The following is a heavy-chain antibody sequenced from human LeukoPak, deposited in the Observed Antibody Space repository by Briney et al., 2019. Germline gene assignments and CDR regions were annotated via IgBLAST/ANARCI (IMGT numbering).Heavy chain of an antibody. CDR3: TRGKLGYCYGTSCYLDY. D-gene: IGHD2-2*01. CDR1: GFTLRDHT. Sequence: GGSLRLSCTVAGFTLRDHTLTWVRQAPGKGLEWVGFIRTKDYGGTPEYAASVKGRFTISRDDSKNIAYLQMSSLKIEDTAVYFCTRGKLGYCYGTSCYLDYWGPGTLVTVSS. CDR2: IRTKDYGGTP. V-gene: IGHV3-49*04. J-gene: IGHJ4*02.